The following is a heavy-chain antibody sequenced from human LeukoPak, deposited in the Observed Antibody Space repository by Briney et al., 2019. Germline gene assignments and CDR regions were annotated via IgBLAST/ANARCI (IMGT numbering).Heavy chain of an antibody. D-gene: IGHD2-2*01. V-gene: IGHV3-20*04. CDR2: INWNGGST. CDR1: GFTFDDYG. CDR3: ARDDTVVVPAADYYYYYMDV. Sequence: GGSLRLSCAASGFTFDDYGMSWVRQAPGKGLEWVSGINWNGGSTGYADSVKGRFTISRDNAKNSLYLQMNSLRAEDTAVYYCARDDTVVVPAADYYYYYMDVWGKGTTVTISS. J-gene: IGHJ6*03.